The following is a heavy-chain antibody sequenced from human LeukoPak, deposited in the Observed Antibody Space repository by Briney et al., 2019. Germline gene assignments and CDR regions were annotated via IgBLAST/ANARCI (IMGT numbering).Heavy chain of an antibody. Sequence: SQTLSLTCAVYGGSFSGYYWSWIRQPPGKGLEWIGEINHSGSTNYNPSLKSRVTISVDTSKNQFSLKLSSVTAADTAVYYCARHKVVIWRAYYFDYWGQGTLVTVSS. V-gene: IGHV4-34*01. CDR2: INHSGST. J-gene: IGHJ4*02. D-gene: IGHD1-1*01. CDR1: GGSFSGYY. CDR3: ARHKVVIWRAYYFDY.